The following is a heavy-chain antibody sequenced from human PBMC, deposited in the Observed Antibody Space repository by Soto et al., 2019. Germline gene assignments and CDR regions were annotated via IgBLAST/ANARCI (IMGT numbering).Heavy chain of an antibody. J-gene: IGHJ4*02. CDR2: IYDRGST. CDR3: ASHGYTSGRTYFDY. CDR1: GGSIGSSSYY. Sequence: QLQLQESGPGLVKPSETLSLTCTVSGGSIGSSSYYWGWIRQPPGKGLEWIGSIYDRGSTYSNPSLKSRLATSLDTSKNQFSLKLTSVTAAATAVYYCASHGYTSGRTYFDYWGQGTLVTVSS. V-gene: IGHV4-39*01. D-gene: IGHD6-19*01.